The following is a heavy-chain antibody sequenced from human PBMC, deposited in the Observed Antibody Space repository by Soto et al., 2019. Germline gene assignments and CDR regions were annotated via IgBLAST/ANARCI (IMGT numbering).Heavy chain of an antibody. Sequence: QVQLVESGGGVVQPGRSLRLSCAASGFTFSSYAMHWVRQAPGKGLEWVAVISYDGSNKYYADSVKGRFTISRDNSKNTLYLQMNGLRAEDTAVYYCAREYSVRGVRGFDYWGQGTLVTVSS. J-gene: IGHJ4*02. D-gene: IGHD3-10*01. CDR1: GFTFSSYA. CDR2: ISYDGSNK. CDR3: AREYSVRGVRGFDY. V-gene: IGHV3-30-3*01.